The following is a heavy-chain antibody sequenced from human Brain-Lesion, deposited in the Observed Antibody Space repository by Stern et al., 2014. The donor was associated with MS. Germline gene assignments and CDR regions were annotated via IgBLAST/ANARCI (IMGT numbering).Heavy chain of an antibody. J-gene: IGHJ4*02. V-gene: IGHV3-43D*03. CDR1: GFTFDDYG. D-gene: IGHD3-22*01. Sequence: EVQLVESGGVVVQPGGSLRLSCAASGFTFDDYGMHWVRQAPGKGLEWVPLISWDGGSTYYADSVKGRFTISRDNSKNSLYLQMNSLGAEDTALYYCAKDIGDSSGYLDYWGQGTLVTVSS. CDR3: AKDIGDSSGYLDY. CDR2: ISWDGGST.